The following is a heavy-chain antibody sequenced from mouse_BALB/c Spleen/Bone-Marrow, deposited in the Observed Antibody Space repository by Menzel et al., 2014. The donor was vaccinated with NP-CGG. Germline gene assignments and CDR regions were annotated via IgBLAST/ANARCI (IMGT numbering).Heavy chain of an antibody. J-gene: IGHJ3*01. V-gene: IGHV4-1*02. Sequence: EGQLVESGGGLVQPGGSLKLSCAASGFDFSRYWMGWVRQAPGKGLGWIGVINPDSTPINYTPSLKYKFIISRDNAKNTLFLQMSNVRSEDTALYYCARLGYYGGFAYWSQGTLVTVSA. D-gene: IGHD2-3*01. CDR3: ARLGYYGGFAY. CDR2: INPDSTPI. CDR1: GFDFSRYW.